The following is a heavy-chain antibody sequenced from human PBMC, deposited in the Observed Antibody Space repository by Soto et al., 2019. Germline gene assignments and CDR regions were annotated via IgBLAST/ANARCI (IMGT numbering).Heavy chain of an antibody. Sequence: SETLSLTCAVYGGPFSGYYWTWIRQPPGKGLEWIGEINHRGSTSYNPSLKSRVTISVDTSKNQFSLKVTSVTAADTALFYCASIPPAALGFYGLDVWGQGTAVT. CDR3: ASIPPAALGFYGLDV. V-gene: IGHV4-34*01. CDR2: INHRGST. CDR1: GGPFSGYY. D-gene: IGHD6-13*01. J-gene: IGHJ6*02.